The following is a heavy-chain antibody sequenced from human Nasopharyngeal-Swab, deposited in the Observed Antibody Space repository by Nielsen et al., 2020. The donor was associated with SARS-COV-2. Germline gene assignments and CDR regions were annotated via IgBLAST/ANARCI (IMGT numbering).Heavy chain of an antibody. J-gene: IGHJ4*02. V-gene: IGHV4-39*02. CDR3: GRLTKTTVTRRLYFDY. CDR2: VSYSGPT. CDR1: GGSLSSSNYY. D-gene: IGHD4-11*01. Sequence: SETLSLTCTVSGGSLSSSNYYWGWIRQPPGKGLEWIGTVSYSGPTYYNPSLKSRVTMSVDTSKNHFSLRLSSVTAADTAVYYCGRLTKTTVTRRLYFDYRGQGTLVTVSS.